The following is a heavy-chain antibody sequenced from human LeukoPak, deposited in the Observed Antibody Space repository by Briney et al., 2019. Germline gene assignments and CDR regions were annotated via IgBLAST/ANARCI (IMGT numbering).Heavy chain of an antibody. J-gene: IGHJ4*02. CDR1: GFTFSSYA. CDR3: AKARGYSSSSSFDY. D-gene: IGHD6-13*01. Sequence: GGSLRLSCAAPGFTFSSYAMSWVRQAPGKGLEWVSGIRDSGGSTYYADSVKGRFTISRDNSKNTLYLQMNSLTAEDTALYYCAKARGYSSSSSFDYWGQGTLVTVSS. V-gene: IGHV3-23*01. CDR2: IRDSGGST.